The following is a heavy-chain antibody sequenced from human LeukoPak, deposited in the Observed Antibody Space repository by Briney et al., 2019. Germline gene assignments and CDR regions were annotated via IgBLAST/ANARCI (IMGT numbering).Heavy chain of an antibody. V-gene: IGHV1-46*01. D-gene: IGHD6-19*01. CDR2: INPSGGST. Sequence: ASVNVSCKASGYIFISYYIHWVRQAPGQGLEWMGIINPSGGSTSYAQKFQGRVTMTRDTSTSTVYMELSSLRSDDTAVYYCARGYSSGWGKDYYYYMDVWGKGTTVTVSS. CDR3: ARGYSSGWGKDYYYYMDV. CDR1: GYIFISYY. J-gene: IGHJ6*03.